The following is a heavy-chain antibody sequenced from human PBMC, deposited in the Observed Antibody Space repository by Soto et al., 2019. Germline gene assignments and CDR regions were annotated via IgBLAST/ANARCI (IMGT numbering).Heavy chain of an antibody. CDR1: GYTFTGYY. V-gene: IGHV1-2*02. CDR2: INPETGAT. J-gene: IGHJ6*02. D-gene: IGHD1-26*01. CDR3: ARERNIVTSDGMDV. Sequence: QVQLVQSGADVKTPGASVRVSCKASGYTFTGYYVHWVREAPGQGLEWMGWINPETGATSHAQKLQGSVTLSRDTSNNTAYLELSSLRFDDAAVYFCARERNIVTSDGMDVWGQGTTVTVSS.